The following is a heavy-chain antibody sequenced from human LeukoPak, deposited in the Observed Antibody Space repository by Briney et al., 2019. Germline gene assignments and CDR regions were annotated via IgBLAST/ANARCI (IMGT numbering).Heavy chain of an antibody. J-gene: IGHJ3*02. CDR2: IYYSGST. V-gene: IGHV4-59*01. CDR3: ARDGRRAFDI. D-gene: IGHD3/OR15-3a*01. CDR1: GGSFSGYY. Sequence: PSETLSLTCAVYGGSFSGYYWSWIRQPPGKGLEWIGYIYYSGSTNYNPSLKSRVTISVDTSKNQFSLKLSSVTAADTAVYYCARDGRRAFDIWGQGTMVTVSS.